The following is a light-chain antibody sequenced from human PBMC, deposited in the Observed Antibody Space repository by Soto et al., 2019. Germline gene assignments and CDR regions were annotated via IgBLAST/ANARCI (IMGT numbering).Light chain of an antibody. CDR1: QSVSSIY. CDR3: QQYGSSPPIT. CDR2: GAS. J-gene: IGKJ3*01. Sequence: DSVLTQSPGTLSLPPGERATLSCRASQSVSSIYLAWYQQKPGQAPRLLIYGASSRATGIPDRFSGSGSGTDFTLTISRLEPEDFAVYYCQQYGSSPPITFGPGTKVDIK. V-gene: IGKV3-20*01.